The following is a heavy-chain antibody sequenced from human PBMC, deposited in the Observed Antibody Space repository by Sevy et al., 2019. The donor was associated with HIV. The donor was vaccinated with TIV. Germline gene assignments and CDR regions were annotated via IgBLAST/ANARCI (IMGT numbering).Heavy chain of an antibody. V-gene: IGHV3-7*01. CDR3: ERAIGIVDDF. Sequence: GGSLRLSCAASGFTFNVFGMHWDRQTPGKGLEWVANINQGGSEIYYVHSVKGRFTISRDNAKKSIYLQMNSLRAEDTDVYYCERAIGIVDDFWGQGTLVTVSS. D-gene: IGHD3-16*01. CDR2: INQGGSEI. CDR1: GFTFNVFG. J-gene: IGHJ4*02.